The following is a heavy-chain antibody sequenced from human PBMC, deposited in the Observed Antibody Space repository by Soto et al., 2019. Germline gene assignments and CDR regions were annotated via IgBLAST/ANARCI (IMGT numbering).Heavy chain of an antibody. Sequence: QVQVVQSGAEVKKPGASVKVSCKASGYIFTRSGISWVRQAPGQGLEWMGWISPNNGRTNYVQKFQGRVTMTTDTSTSTAYMELRSLRSDDTAVYYCARTPIEVVVAATPTDYWGQGTLVTVSS. CDR1: GYIFTRSG. J-gene: IGHJ4*02. CDR2: ISPNNGRT. D-gene: IGHD2-15*01. CDR3: ARTPIEVVVAATPTDY. V-gene: IGHV1-18*01.